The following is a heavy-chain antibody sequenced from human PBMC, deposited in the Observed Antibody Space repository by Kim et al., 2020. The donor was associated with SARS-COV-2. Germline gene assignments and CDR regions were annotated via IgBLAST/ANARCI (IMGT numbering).Heavy chain of an antibody. D-gene: IGHD3-22*01. V-gene: IGHV3-66*01. J-gene: IGHJ3*02. CDR3: ARDRAYDSSDPDAFDI. CDR1: GFTVSSNY. CDR2: IYSGGST. Sequence: GGSLRLSCAASGFTVSSNYMSWVRQAPGKGLEWVSVIYSGGSTYYADSVKGRFTISRDNSKNTLYLQMNSLRAEDTAVYYCARDRAYDSSDPDAFDIWGQGTMVTVSS.